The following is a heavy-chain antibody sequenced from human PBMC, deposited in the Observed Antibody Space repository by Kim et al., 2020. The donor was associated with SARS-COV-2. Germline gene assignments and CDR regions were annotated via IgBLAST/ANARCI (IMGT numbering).Heavy chain of an antibody. CDR3: AKDTSSSWRGRYYFDY. D-gene: IGHD6-13*01. CDR2: ISWNSGSI. CDR1: GFTFDDYA. V-gene: IGHV3-9*01. J-gene: IGHJ4*02. Sequence: GGSLRLSCAASGFTFDDYAMHWVRQAPGKGLEWVSGISWNSGSICYADSVKGRFTISRDNAKNSLYLQMNSLRAEDTALYYCAKDTSSSWRGRYYFDYWGQGTLVTVSS.